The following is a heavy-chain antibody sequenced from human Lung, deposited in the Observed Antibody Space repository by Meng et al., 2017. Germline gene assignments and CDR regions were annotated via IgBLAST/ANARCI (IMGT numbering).Heavy chain of an antibody. Sequence: EVELAGAGGVLVPPGGSLRLCCAASGFTCTDHWMHWVRQGPGKGLVWVSRITRDGTKPTYADSVKGRFTISRDNAKNTLYLQMNNLRAEDTAFYYCTNDRLNHWGQGALVTVSS. CDR3: TNDRLNH. J-gene: IGHJ1*01. CDR2: ITRDGTKP. V-gene: IGHV3-74*01. D-gene: IGHD1-1*01. CDR1: GFTCTDHW.